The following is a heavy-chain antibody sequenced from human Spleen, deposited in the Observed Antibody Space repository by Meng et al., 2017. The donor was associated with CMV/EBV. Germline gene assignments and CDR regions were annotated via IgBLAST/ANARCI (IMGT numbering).Heavy chain of an antibody. CDR2: IGSSSRYI. V-gene: IGHV3-21*01. CDR3: ARDSWTYYYGSGDRRAAATLYYYYYGMDV. J-gene: IGHJ6*02. D-gene: IGHD3-10*01. Sequence: APGTGMECVSSIGSSSRYIYCAGSVKGRFTISRDNAKNSLYLQMNSLRAEDTAVYYCARDSWTYYYGSGDRRAAATLYYYYYGMDVWGQGTTVTVSS.